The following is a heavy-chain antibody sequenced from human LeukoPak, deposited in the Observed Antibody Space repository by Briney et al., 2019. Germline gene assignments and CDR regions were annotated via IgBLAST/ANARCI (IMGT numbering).Heavy chain of an antibody. CDR3: ASRRGYSSGWYDAFDI. Sequence: GESLKISCKGSGYSFTSYWIGWVRQMPGKGLEWMGIIYPGDSDTRYSPSFQGQVTISADKSISTAYLQWRSLKASDTDMYYCASRRGYSSGWYDAFDIWGQGTMVTVSS. CDR1: GYSFTSYW. V-gene: IGHV5-51*01. J-gene: IGHJ3*02. D-gene: IGHD6-19*01. CDR2: IYPGDSDT.